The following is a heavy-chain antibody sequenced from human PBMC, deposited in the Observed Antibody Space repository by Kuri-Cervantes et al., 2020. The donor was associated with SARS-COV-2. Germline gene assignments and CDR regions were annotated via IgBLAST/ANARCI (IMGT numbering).Heavy chain of an antibody. D-gene: IGHD6-19*01. CDR2: IIPIFGTA. Sequence: SVKVSCKASGGTFSSYAISWVRQAPGQGLEWMGGIIPIFGTANYAQKFQGRVTITADESTSTAYMELSSLRSEDTAVYYCASPQWLQQDPELFDFDYWGQGTPV. J-gene: IGHJ4*01. CDR3: ASPQWLQQDPELFDFDY. V-gene: IGHV1-69*13. CDR1: GGTFSSYA.